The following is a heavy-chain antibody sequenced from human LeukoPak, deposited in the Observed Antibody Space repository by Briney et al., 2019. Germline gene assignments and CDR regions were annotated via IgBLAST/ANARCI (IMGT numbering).Heavy chain of an antibody. CDR2: IRSKTDGGTT. D-gene: IGHD3/OR15-3a*01. CDR3: STWTDLYDY. V-gene: IGHV3-15*01. Sequence: GGSLRLSCAASGFTFSTYNMNWVRQAPGKGLEWVGRIRSKTDGGTTDHAAPVKGRFIISRDDSRNTLYLQMNSLRTEDTAVYYCSTWTDLYDYWGQGTLVTVSS. CDR1: GFTFSTYN. J-gene: IGHJ4*02.